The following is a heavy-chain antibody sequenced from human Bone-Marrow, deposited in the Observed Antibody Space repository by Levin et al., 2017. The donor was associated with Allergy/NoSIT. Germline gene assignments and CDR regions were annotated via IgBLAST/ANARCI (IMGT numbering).Heavy chain of an antibody. J-gene: IGHJ4*02. CDR3: VRHEIFTSYFDY. V-gene: IGHV4-39*01. CDR2: LYHRGIT. CDR1: GDSILSSSFY. Sequence: KSSETLSLTCTVSGDSILSSSFYWGWIRQSPGKGLEWIGSLYHRGITHYNSALESRVTLSLDTSTGLLSLKMKSVTAADTAVYYCVRHEIFTSYFDYWGRGTPVTVSS. D-gene: IGHD5-24*01.